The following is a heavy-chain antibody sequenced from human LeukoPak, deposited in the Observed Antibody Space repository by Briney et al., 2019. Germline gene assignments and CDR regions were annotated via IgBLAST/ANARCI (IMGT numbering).Heavy chain of an antibody. CDR2: FDPEDSET. V-gene: IGHV1-24*01. Sequence: ASVKVSCKVSGYTPTELFMHWVRQAPGKGLEWMGGFDPEDSETIYAQKFQGRVTMTKDTSTDKAYMELRSLRAEDTAVYYCATVSIDYDAFDIWGQGTMVTVSS. CDR3: ATVSIDYDAFDI. D-gene: IGHD4-11*01. CDR1: GYTPTELF. J-gene: IGHJ3*02.